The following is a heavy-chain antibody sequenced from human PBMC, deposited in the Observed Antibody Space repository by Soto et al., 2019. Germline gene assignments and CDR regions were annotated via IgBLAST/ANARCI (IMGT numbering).Heavy chain of an antibody. Sequence: SETLSLTCSVSDGSISSSSYYWVRNRPPPGKGLEWIGYIYYRGSTNYNLSLKSRVTISVDTSKNQFSLNLTSVTAADTAVYYCARDKSGSYGYYFDYWGQGTPVTSPQ. CDR1: DGSISSSSYY. CDR2: IYYRGST. J-gene: IGHJ4*02. CDR3: ARDKSGSYGYYFDY. V-gene: IGHV4-61*01. D-gene: IGHD1-26*01.